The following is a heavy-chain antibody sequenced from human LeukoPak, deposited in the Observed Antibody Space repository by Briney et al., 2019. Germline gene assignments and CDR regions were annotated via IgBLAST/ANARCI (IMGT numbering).Heavy chain of an antibody. J-gene: IGHJ6*03. V-gene: IGHV3-74*01. CDR3: AKVHSRYYYYYYMDV. Sequence: GGSLRLSCAASGFTFSSYWMHWVRQAPGKGLVWVSRINSDGSSTSYADSVKGRFTISRDNAKNTLYLQMNSLRAEDTAVYYCAKVHSRYYYYYYMDVWGKGTTVTVSS. CDR2: INSDGSST. D-gene: IGHD6-13*01. CDR1: GFTFSSYW.